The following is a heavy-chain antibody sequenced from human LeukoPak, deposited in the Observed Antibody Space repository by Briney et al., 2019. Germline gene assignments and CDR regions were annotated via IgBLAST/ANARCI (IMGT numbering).Heavy chain of an antibody. Sequence: SQTLSLTCTVSGGSISSGGNYWSWIRQPPGRGLEWIGYIYHTGTTYYNPSLKSPVTISVDGSKNQFSLKLTSVTAADTAVYYCARGPGSYYYYMDVWGKGTTVTVSS. CDR2: IYHTGTT. J-gene: IGHJ6*03. V-gene: IGHV4-30-2*01. CDR1: GGSISSGGNY. CDR3: ARGPGSYYYYMDV.